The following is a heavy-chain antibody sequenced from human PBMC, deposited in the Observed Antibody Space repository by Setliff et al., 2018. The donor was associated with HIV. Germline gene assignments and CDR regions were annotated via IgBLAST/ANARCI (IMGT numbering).Heavy chain of an antibody. CDR3: ARDFGGYCSSMSCPGLFDP. D-gene: IGHD2-2*01. CDR1: GGTFSNYG. Sequence: SVKVSCKASGGTFSNYGMSWVRQAPGQGLEWMGGIIPISGTANYAQKFQGRVTITTDESTSTAYMELRGLRSEDTAVYYCARDFGGYCSSMSCPGLFDPWGQGTLVTVPS. CDR2: IIPISGTA. J-gene: IGHJ5*02. V-gene: IGHV1-69*05.